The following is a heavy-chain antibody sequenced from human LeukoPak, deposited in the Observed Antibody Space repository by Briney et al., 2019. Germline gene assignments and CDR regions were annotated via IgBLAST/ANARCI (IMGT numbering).Heavy chain of an antibody. CDR1: GGSFSGYY. Sequence: SETLSLTCAVYGGSFSGYYWSWIRQPPGKGLEWIGEINHSGSTNYNPSLKSRVTISVDTSKNQFSLKLSSVTAADTAVYYCARRNHYDNKDIDYWGQGTLVTVSS. D-gene: IGHD3-22*01. J-gene: IGHJ4*02. CDR2: INHSGST. V-gene: IGHV4-34*01. CDR3: ARRNHYDNKDIDY.